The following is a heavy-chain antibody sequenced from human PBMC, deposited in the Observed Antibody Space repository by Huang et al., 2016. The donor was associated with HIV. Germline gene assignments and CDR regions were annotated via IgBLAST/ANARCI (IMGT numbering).Heavy chain of an antibody. D-gene: IGHD3-3*01. CDR3: AKDADTSGYDVLGPFGS. V-gene: IGHV3-23*01. Sequence: EVLLLESGGGLVQPGGSLRLSCVASGFTFSSYAMSWVRQAQGKGLEGVSGITEGIKKRYYAHSVKGRFAVSRDDSTNTLYLQMNSLRAEDTAVYYCAKDADTSGYDVLGPFGSWGQGTLVTVSS. CDR1: GFTFSSYA. CDR2: ITEGIKKR. J-gene: IGHJ4*02.